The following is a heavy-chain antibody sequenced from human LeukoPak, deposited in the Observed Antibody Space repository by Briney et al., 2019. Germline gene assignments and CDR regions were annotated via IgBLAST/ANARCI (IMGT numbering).Heavy chain of an antibody. J-gene: IGHJ5*02. CDR2: IYYSGST. V-gene: IGHV4-59*01. CDR1: GGSISSYQ. Sequence: SETLSLTCTVSGGSISSYQWSWIRQPPGKGLEWIGYIYYSGSTNYNPSLKGRVTISLDTSKSQFSLKLTSVTAADTAVYYCARAPIPYDRSRTDYRFDPWGQGTLVTVAS. D-gene: IGHD3-16*01. CDR3: ARAPIPYDRSRTDYRFDP.